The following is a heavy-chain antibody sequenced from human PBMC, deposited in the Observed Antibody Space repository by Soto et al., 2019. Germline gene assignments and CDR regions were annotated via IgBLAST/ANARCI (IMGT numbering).Heavy chain of an antibody. CDR2: INHSGST. J-gene: IGHJ4*02. V-gene: IGHV4-34*01. Sequence: SETLSLTCAVYGGSFSGYYWSWIRQPPGKGLEWIGEINHSGSTNYNPSLKSRVTISVDTSKNQFSLKLSSVTAADTAVYYCARGYRYCSSTSCYSRLLGTPTSYYFDYWGQGTLVTVSS. D-gene: IGHD2-2*01. CDR1: GGSFSGYY. CDR3: ARGYRYCSSTSCYSRLLGTPTSYYFDY.